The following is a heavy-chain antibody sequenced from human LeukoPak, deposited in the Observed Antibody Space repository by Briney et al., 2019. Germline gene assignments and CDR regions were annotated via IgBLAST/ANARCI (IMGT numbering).Heavy chain of an antibody. CDR3: AREHIVVVPAARNWFDP. Sequence: SETLSLTCTVSGGSISSSSYYWGWIRQPPGKGLEWIGSIYYSGSTYYNPSLKSRVTISVDTSKNQFSLKLSSVTAADTAVHYCAREHIVVVPAARNWFDPWGQGTLVTVSS. J-gene: IGHJ5*02. V-gene: IGHV4-39*02. CDR1: GGSISSSSYY. D-gene: IGHD2-2*01. CDR2: IYYSGST.